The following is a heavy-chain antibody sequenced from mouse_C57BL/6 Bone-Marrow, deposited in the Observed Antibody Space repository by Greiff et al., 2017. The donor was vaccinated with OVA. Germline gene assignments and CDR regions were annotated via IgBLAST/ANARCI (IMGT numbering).Heavy chain of an antibody. CDR2: IYPGSGST. CDR1: GYTFTSYW. J-gene: IGHJ3*01. D-gene: IGHD2-1*01. V-gene: IGHV1-55*01. Sequence: VQLQQPGAELVKPGASVKMSCKASGYTFTSYWITWVKQRPGQGLEWIGDIYPGSGSTNYNEKFKSKATLTVDTSSSTAYMQLSSLTSEDSAVYYCARERGSYYGNWDWFAYWGQGTLVTVSA. CDR3: ARERGSYYGNWDWFAY.